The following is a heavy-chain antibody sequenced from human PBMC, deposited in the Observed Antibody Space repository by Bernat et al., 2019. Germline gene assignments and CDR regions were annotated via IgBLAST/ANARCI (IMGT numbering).Heavy chain of an antibody. Sequence: QVQLVQSGAEVKKPGASVKVSCKASGYTFTSYVMHWVRQAPGQRLEWMGWINAGNGNTKYSQKFQGRVTITRDTPASTAYMELSSLRSEDTAVYYCARAAGHYYDSSGYYYFLYFDYWGQGTLVTVSS. J-gene: IGHJ4*02. CDR2: INAGNGNT. CDR1: GYTFTSYV. V-gene: IGHV1-3*01. D-gene: IGHD3-22*01. CDR3: ARAAGHYYDSSGYYYFLYFDY.